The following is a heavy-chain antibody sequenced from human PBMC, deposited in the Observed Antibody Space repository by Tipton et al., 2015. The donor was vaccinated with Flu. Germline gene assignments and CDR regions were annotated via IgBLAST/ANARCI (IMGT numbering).Heavy chain of an antibody. CDR1: GGSISSYY. CDR3: ARQECTSCYYDY. V-gene: IGHV4-59*08. D-gene: IGHD2-2*01. Sequence: TLSLTCTVSGGSISSYYWSWIRQPPGKGLEWIGYIYYSGSTNYNPSLKSRVTISVDTSKNQFSLKLSSVTAADTAVYYCARQECTSCYYDYWGQGTLVTVSS. J-gene: IGHJ4*02. CDR2: IYYSGST.